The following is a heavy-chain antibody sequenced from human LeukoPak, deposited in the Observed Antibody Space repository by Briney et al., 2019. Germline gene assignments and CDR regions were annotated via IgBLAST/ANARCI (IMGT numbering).Heavy chain of an antibody. CDR2: INSDGSST. V-gene: IGHV3-74*01. CDR1: GFTFISYW. Sequence: GGSLRLSCAASGFTFISYWRHWAGQAPGKGLVGVSRINSDGSSTSYADSVKGRFTISRDNAKNTLYLQMNSLRAEDTAVYYCASWSSTVTTFDYWGQGTLVTVSS. J-gene: IGHJ4*02. D-gene: IGHD4-17*01. CDR3: ASWSSTVTTFDY.